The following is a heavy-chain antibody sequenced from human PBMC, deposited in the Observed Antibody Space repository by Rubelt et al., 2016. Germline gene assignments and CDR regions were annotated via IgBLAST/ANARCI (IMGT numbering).Heavy chain of an antibody. Sequence: GFTFSSCHMHWVRQAPGKGLEWVALISYDGRNKHYADSVKGRFTISRDNSKNTLYLQMNSLRAEDTAVYYCATDRGGSDLDWYFDLWGRGTLVTASS. CDR3: ATDRGGSDLDWYFDL. D-gene: IGHD1-26*01. V-gene: IGHV3-33*05. J-gene: IGHJ2*01. CDR2: ISYDGRNK. CDR1: GFTFSSCH.